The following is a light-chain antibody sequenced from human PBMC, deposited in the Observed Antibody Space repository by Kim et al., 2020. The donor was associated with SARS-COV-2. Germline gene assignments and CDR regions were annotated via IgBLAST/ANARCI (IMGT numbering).Light chain of an antibody. CDR2: DVS. CDR3: CSYAGSYNWV. Sequence: QSALTQPRSVSGSPGQSVTISCTGTSSDVGAYNYVSWYQQHPGKAPKLMIYDVSKWPSGVPDRFSGSKSGNTASLTISGLQAEDEADYYCCSYAGSYNWVFGGGTQLTVL. J-gene: IGLJ3*02. CDR1: SSDVGAYNY. V-gene: IGLV2-11*01.